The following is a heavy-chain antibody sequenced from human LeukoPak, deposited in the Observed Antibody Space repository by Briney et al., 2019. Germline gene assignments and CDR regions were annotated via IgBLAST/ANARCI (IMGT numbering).Heavy chain of an antibody. CDR1: GFTFDDYA. V-gene: IGHV3-9*01. Sequence: GGSLRLSCAASGFTFDDYAMHWVRQAPGKGLEWVSGISWNSGSIGYADSVKGRFTISRDNAKNSLYLQMNSLRAEDTAVYYCARVSTDPDYWGQGTLVTVSS. J-gene: IGHJ4*02. D-gene: IGHD2-8*02. CDR3: ARVSTDPDY. CDR2: ISWNSGSI.